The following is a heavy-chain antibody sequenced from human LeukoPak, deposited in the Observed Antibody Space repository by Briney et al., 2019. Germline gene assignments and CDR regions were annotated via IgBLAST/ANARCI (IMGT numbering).Heavy chain of an antibody. CDR3: ARGSLVVVISIDY. V-gene: IGHV1-46*01. CDR1: GYTFTSYY. Sequence: ASVKVSCNASGYTFTSYYMHWVRQAPGQGLERMGIINPSGGSTSSAQKFQGRVNMTRDTSTSTVYMELSSLRSEDTAVYYCARGSLVVVISIDYWGQGTLVTVSS. CDR2: INPSGGST. J-gene: IGHJ4*02. D-gene: IGHD3-22*01.